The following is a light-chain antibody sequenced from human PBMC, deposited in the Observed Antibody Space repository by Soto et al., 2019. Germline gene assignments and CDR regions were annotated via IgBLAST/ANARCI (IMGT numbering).Light chain of an antibody. J-gene: IGKJ5*01. Sequence: EIVMTQSPGTLSVSPGETVTLSCRASQSVSSNLAWYQQKAGQAPRLLIFGASSRASDIPARFSGSGSGTHFTLTISSLQSEDFAVYYCQQYGSSPLITFGQGTRLEIK. CDR1: QSVSSN. CDR2: GAS. CDR3: QQYGSSPLIT. V-gene: IGKV3-15*01.